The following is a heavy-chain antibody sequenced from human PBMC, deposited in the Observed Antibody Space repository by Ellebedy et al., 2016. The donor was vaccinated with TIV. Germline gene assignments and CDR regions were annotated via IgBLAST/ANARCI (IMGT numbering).Heavy chain of an antibody. D-gene: IGHD3-10*01. V-gene: IGHV3-53*01. CDR1: GFTVINNY. CDR3: ARGARGSGSFS. J-gene: IGHJ5*02. CDR2: IYSGGTT. Sequence: GESLKISCAASGFTVINNYMSWVRQAPGRGLEWVSVIYSGGTTYYADSGKGRFTISRDNSKNTVYFQMNSLRVEETAVYYCARGARGSGSFSWGQGTLLTVSS.